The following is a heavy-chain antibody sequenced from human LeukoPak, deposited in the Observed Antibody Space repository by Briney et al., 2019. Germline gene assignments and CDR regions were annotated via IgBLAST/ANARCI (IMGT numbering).Heavy chain of an antibody. V-gene: IGHV4-59*01. CDR3: ARRSSSWKNWFDP. J-gene: IGHJ5*02. CDR2: IYYSGTT. D-gene: IGHD6-13*01. Sequence: KPSETLCLTCTVSGGSIDSNSWTWIRQPPGKGLEWIGYIYYSGTTNYNPSLKSRVTMSVDMSKNQFSLKLSSVTAADTAVYYCARRSSSWKNWFDPWGQGTLVTVSS. CDR1: GGSIDSNS.